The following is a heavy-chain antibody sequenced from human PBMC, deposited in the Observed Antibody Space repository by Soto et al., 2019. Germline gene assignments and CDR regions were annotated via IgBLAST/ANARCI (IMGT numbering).Heavy chain of an antibody. J-gene: IGHJ6*02. Sequence: ASVKVSCKASGYTFTSYGISWVRQAPGQGLEWMGWISAHNGNTNYAQKLQGRVTMTTDTSTSTAYMELRSLRSDDTAVYYCATVYYSVDGRGVAAAPVNYYYGMDVWGQGTTVTVSS. V-gene: IGHV1-18*01. D-gene: IGHD6-25*01. CDR3: ATVYYSVDGRGVAAAPVNYYYGMDV. CDR1: GYTFTSYG. CDR2: ISAHNGNT.